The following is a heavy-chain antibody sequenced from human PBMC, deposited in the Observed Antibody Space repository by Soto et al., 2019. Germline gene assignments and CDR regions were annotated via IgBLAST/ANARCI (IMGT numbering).Heavy chain of an antibody. CDR3: ARNGGRNSGGIDY. CDR2: IIPIFGTT. Sequence: QVQLVQSGAEVKKPGSSVKVSCKASGGTFSSYSINWVRQAPGQGLEWMGEIIPIFGTTNYAQKFQGRVTITADESTSTAYMELSSLRSEDTAVYSCARNGGRNSGGIDYWGQGTLVPVSS. CDR1: GGTFSSYS. V-gene: IGHV1-69*01. J-gene: IGHJ4*02. D-gene: IGHD1-26*01.